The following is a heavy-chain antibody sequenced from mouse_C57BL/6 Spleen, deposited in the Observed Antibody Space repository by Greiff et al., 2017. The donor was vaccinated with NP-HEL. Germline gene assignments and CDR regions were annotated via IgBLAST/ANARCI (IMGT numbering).Heavy chain of an antibody. D-gene: IGHD1-1*01. J-gene: IGHJ4*01. V-gene: IGHV14-4*01. CDR3: TTGHYYGSSYAMDY. CDR1: GFNIKDDY. Sequence: EVKLQESGAELVRPGASVKLSCTASGFNIKDDYMHWVKQRPEQGLEWIGWIDPENGDTEYASKFQGKATITADTSSNTAYLQLSSLTSEDTAVYYCTTGHYYGSSYAMDYWGQGTSVTVSS. CDR2: IDPENGDT.